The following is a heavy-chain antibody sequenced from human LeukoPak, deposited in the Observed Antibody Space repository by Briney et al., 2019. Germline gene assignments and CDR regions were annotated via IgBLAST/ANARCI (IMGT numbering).Heavy chain of an antibody. CDR3: ARVTGGKYCSTTNCYMRGWFDP. D-gene: IGHD2-2*02. CDR2: FDPEDGET. J-gene: IGHJ5*02. Sequence: GASVKVSCKVSGYTLTELSMHWVRQAPGKGLEWMGGFDPEDGETIYAQKFQGRVTMTEDTSTDTAYMELSSLRSEDTAVYYCARVTGGKYCSTTNCYMRGWFDPWGQGTLVTVSS. CDR1: GYTLTELS. V-gene: IGHV1-24*01.